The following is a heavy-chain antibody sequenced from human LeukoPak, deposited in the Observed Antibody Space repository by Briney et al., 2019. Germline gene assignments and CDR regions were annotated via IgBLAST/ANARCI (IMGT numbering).Heavy chain of an antibody. CDR2: IYYSGST. CDR3: ARTLGYCSSTSCYAPLGP. D-gene: IGHD2-2*01. J-gene: IGHJ5*02. V-gene: IGHV4-59*01. Sequence: SETLSLTCTVSGGSISSYYWSWIRQPPGKGLEWMGYIYYSGSTNYNPSLKSRVTISVDTSKNQFSLKLSSVTAADTAVYYCARTLGYCSSTSCYAPLGPWGQGTLVTVSS. CDR1: GGSISSYY.